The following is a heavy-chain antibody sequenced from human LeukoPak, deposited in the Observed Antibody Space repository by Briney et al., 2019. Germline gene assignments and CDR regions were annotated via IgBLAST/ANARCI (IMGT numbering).Heavy chain of an antibody. CDR3: ARDRKTYYYDSSGYPHDY. D-gene: IGHD3-22*01. J-gene: IGHJ4*02. Sequence: RAGGSLRLSCAASGFTFDDYGMSWVRQAPGKGLEWVSGINWNGGSTGYADSVKGRFTISRDNAKNSLYLQMNSLRAEDTASYYCARDRKTYYYDSSGYPHDYWGQGTLVTVSS. CDR1: GFTFDDYG. CDR2: INWNGGST. V-gene: IGHV3-20*04.